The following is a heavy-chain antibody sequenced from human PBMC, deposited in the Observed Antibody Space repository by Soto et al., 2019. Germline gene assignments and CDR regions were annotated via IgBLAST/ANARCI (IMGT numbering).Heavy chain of an antibody. Sequence: ASETLSLTCTVSGGSISSYYWSWIRQPPGKGLEWIGYIYYSGSTNYNPSLKSRVTISVDTSKNQFSLKLSSVTAADTAVYYCARQPTRYSSCWYHYYYGMDVWGQGTTVTVS. J-gene: IGHJ6*02. V-gene: IGHV4-59*08. CDR2: IYYSGST. D-gene: IGHD6-13*01. CDR1: GGSISSYY. CDR3: ARQPTRYSSCWYHYYYGMDV.